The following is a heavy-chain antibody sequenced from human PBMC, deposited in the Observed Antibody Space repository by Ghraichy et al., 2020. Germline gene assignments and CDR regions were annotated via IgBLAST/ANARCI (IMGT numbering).Heavy chain of an antibody. CDR3: AKEVYDSSGSRRLS. V-gene: IGHV3-9*01. CDR2: ISWNSGSI. J-gene: IGHJ5*02. Sequence: SLRLSCAASGFTFDDYAMHWVRQAPGKGLEWVSGISWNSGSIGYADSVKGRFTISRDNAKNSLYLQMNSLRAEDTALYYCAKEVYDSSGSRRLSWGQGTLVTVSS. CDR1: GFTFDDYA. D-gene: IGHD3-22*01.